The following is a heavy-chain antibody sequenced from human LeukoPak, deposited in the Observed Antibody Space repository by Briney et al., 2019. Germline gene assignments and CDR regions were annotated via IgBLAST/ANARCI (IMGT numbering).Heavy chain of an antibody. V-gene: IGHV3-23*01. D-gene: IGHD3-10*01. Sequence: GGSLRLSCAASGFTFSSYAMSWVRQAPGKGLEWVSAISGSGGSTYYADSVKGRFTISGDNSKNTLYLQMNSLRAEDTAVYYCAVGRAFLMVRGVSYFDYWGQGTLVTVSS. CDR3: AVGRAFLMVRGVSYFDY. J-gene: IGHJ4*02. CDR2: ISGSGGST. CDR1: GFTFSSYA.